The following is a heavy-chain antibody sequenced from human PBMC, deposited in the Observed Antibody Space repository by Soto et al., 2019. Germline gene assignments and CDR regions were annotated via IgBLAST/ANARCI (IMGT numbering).Heavy chain of an antibody. D-gene: IGHD1-26*01. CDR1: KFTFSNYW. J-gene: IGHJ5*02. V-gene: IGHV3-74*01. CDR3: ARVATGSYDWFAP. Sequence: EAQLVESGGVLVQPGGSLRLSCAASKFTFSNYWMHWFRQAPGKGLMWVSRINSDGTRTAYADSVKGRFTIYRDNTKDTLVLYMDGLRAEDTAVYYCARVATGSYDWFAPWGQGTLVTVSS. CDR2: INSDGTRT.